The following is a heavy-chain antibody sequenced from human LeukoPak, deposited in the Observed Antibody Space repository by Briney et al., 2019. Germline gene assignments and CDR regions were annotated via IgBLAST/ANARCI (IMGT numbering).Heavy chain of an antibody. V-gene: IGHV3-23*01. CDR3: ARGQLSNPYYFDY. Sequence: GGSLRLSCAASGFTFSNYAMSWVRQAPGKGLEWVSAISGSGGSTYYADSVKSRFTISRDNSKNTPYLQMNGLRAEDTAVYYCARGQLSNPYYFDYWGQGTLVTVSS. J-gene: IGHJ4*02. CDR2: ISGSGGST. CDR1: GFTFSNYA. D-gene: IGHD6-13*01.